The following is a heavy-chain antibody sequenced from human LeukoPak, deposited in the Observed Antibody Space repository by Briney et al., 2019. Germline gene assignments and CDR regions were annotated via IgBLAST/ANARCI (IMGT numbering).Heavy chain of an antibody. CDR2: ISSSSSYI. J-gene: IGHJ5*02. Sequence: GGSLRLSCAASGFTFSSYSMNWVRQAPGKGLEWVSSISSSSSYIYYADSVKGRFTISRDNAKNSLYLQMNSLRAEDTAVYYCARVVGDQLLNWFDPWGQGTLVTVSS. V-gene: IGHV3-21*01. D-gene: IGHD2/OR15-2a*01. CDR1: GFTFSSYS. CDR3: ARVVGDQLLNWFDP.